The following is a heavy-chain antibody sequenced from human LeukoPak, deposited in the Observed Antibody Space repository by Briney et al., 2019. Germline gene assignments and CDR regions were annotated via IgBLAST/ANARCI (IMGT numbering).Heavy chain of an antibody. CDR1: GFTFSNYA. J-gene: IGHJ4*02. CDR3: ASSGSYRFDY. CDR2: ITASGTAM. D-gene: IGHD1-26*01. Sequence: GGSLRLSCAASGFTFSNYAMSWVRQAPGKGLEWVSHITASGTAMFYADSVKGRFTISRDNAKNSLYLQMNSLRDEDTAVYYCASSGSYRFDYWGQGTLVTLSS. V-gene: IGHV3-48*02.